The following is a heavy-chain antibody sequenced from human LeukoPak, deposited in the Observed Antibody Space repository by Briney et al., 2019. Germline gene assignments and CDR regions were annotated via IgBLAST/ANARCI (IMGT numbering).Heavy chain of an antibody. V-gene: IGHV1-2*02. CDR3: AAGTDSSSWYLVVRLDAFDI. D-gene: IGHD6-13*01. Sequence: GASVKVSCKASGYTFTGYYMHWVRQAPGQGLEWMGWINPNSGGTNYAQKFQGRVTMTRDTSISTAYMELSRLRSDDTAVYYCAAGTDSSSWYLVVRLDAFDIWGQGTMVTVSS. CDR1: GYTFTGYY. CDR2: INPNSGGT. J-gene: IGHJ3*02.